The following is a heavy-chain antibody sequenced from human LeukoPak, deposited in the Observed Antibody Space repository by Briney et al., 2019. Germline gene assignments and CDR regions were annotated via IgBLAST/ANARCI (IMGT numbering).Heavy chain of an antibody. CDR2: ISYDGSNK. J-gene: IGHJ4*02. CDR1: GFTFSSYG. D-gene: IGHD3-22*01. Sequence: GGSLRLSCAASGFTFSSYGMHWVRQAPGKGLEWVAVISYDGSNKYYADSVKGRFTISRDNSKNTLYLQMNSLRAEDTAVYYCAKDRRDYYDSSGLFDYWGQGTLVTVSS. CDR3: AKDRRDYYDSSGLFDY. V-gene: IGHV3-30*18.